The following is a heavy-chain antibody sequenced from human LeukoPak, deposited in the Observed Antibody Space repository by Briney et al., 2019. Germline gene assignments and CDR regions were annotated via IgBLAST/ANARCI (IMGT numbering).Heavy chain of an antibody. CDR2: ISGSGDST. CDR1: GFTFSTYA. D-gene: IGHD6-19*01. Sequence: GGSLRLSCAASGFTFSTYAVNWVRQAPGKGLEWVSTISGSGDSTYYADSVKGRFTISRDNSKDTLYLQMSSVRAEDTAVYYCAKDLSPGIAVAGYSDYWGQGTLVTVSS. V-gene: IGHV3-23*01. CDR3: AKDLSPGIAVAGYSDY. J-gene: IGHJ4*02.